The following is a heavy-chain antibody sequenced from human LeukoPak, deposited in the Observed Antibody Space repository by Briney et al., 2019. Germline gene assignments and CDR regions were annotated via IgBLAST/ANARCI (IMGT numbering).Heavy chain of an antibody. D-gene: IGHD3-3*01. CDR3: ARVGSITIFGVVPSRFDP. Sequence: SETLSLTCNVSGGFFRSRSYYWGWVRQPPGKGLEWIGSVQYTGNTYYKPSLKSRVTISIDTSKMQFSLKLTSVTAADTAVYYCARVGSITIFGVVPSRFDPWGQGTLVTVSS. CDR1: GGFFRSRSYY. CDR2: VQYTGNT. J-gene: IGHJ5*02. V-gene: IGHV4-39*07.